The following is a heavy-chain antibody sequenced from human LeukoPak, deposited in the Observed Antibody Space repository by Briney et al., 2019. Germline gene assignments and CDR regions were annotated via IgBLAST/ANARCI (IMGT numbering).Heavy chain of an antibody. CDR3: ARDNSVGDIAWWFDP. CDR2: INPTGTAT. Sequence: ASVKVSCKASGYTFTSYAMNWVRQAPGQGLEWVGLINPTGTATLYAQKFQGRITLTRDMSATTDYMELSSLTSEDMAVYYCARDNSVGDIAWWFDPWGQGTLVTVSS. CDR1: GYTFTSYA. J-gene: IGHJ5*02. V-gene: IGHV1-46*01. D-gene: IGHD1-26*01.